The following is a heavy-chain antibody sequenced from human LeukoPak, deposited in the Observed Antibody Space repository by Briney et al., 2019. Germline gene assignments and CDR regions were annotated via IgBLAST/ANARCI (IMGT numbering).Heavy chain of an antibody. CDR2: IYPGDSDT. CDR1: GYSFTSYW. D-gene: IGHD4-17*01. J-gene: IGHJ5*02. CDR3: ARHTYGDYVSNNWFDP. Sequence: GESLKISCKGSGYSFTSYWIGWVRQMPGKGLEWMGIIYPGDSDTRYSPSFQGQVTISADKSISTAYLQWSSLKASDTAMYYSARHTYGDYVSNNWFDPWGQGTLVTVSS. V-gene: IGHV5-51*01.